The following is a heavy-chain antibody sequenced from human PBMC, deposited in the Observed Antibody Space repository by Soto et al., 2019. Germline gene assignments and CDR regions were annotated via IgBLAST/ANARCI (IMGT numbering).Heavy chain of an antibody. CDR2: ISSSSTTI. V-gene: IGHV3-48*02. D-gene: IGHD5-18*01. J-gene: IGHJ3*02. CDR1: GPTLSTYC. CDR3: ARERDGYSYVAFDI. Sequence: GGSLTLSCAPSGPTLSTYCMNWVRPAPGKRLEWVSFISSSSTTISYAASVKGRFTISRDNAKNSLYLQMNSLRDEATAVYYCARERDGYSYVAFDIWGQGTMVTV.